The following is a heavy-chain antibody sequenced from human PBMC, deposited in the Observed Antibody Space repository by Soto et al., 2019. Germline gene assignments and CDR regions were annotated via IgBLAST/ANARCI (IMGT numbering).Heavy chain of an antibody. CDR1: GFIFSSHN. CDR3: ARLVASETGYGMDV. CDR2: ITGSSSYI. Sequence: DVQLVESGGGLVKPGGSLRLSCAASGFIFSSHNMNWVRQAPGKGLEWVSSITGSSSYIFYADSVKGRFTISRDNAKKTVYLQVNSLRAEDTGVYYCARLVASETGYGMDVWGQGTTVTGSS. J-gene: IGHJ6*02. V-gene: IGHV3-21*01. D-gene: IGHD3-9*01.